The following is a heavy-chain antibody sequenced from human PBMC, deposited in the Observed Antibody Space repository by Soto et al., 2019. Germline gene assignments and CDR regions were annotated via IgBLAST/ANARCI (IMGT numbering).Heavy chain of an antibody. V-gene: IGHV1-69*05. Sequence: QVQLVQSGAEVKKPGSSVKVSCKASGGTFSSYAISWVRQAPGQGLEWRGGSIPIFGTASYAQKFQGRVTITPDESTSTAYMELSSMRSEATAVYYCAGPPELTRIYYYYGMDVWGQGTTVTVSS. D-gene: IGHD1-7*01. CDR2: SIPIFGTA. J-gene: IGHJ6*02. CDR3: AGPPELTRIYYYYGMDV. CDR1: GGTFSSYA.